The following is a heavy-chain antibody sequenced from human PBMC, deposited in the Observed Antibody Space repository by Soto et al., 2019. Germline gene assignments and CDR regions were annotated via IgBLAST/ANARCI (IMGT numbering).Heavy chain of an antibody. CDR1: GFTFSSYW. D-gene: IGHD1-26*01. CDR3: TSGRIVGATDY. Sequence: SLRLSCAASGFTFSSYWMHWVRQAPGKGLVWVSRINSDGSSTNYADSVKGRFTISRDNARNTLYLQMNSLRAEDTAVYYCTSGRIVGATDYWGQGTLVTVSS. V-gene: IGHV3-74*01. CDR2: INSDGSST. J-gene: IGHJ4*02.